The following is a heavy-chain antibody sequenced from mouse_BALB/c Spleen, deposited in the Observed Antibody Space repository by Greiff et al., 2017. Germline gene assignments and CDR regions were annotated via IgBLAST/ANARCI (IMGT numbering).Heavy chain of an antibody. CDR3: ARVGRVYYDYDYAMDY. V-gene: IGHV1-14*01. CDR1: GYTFTSYV. J-gene: IGHJ4*01. Sequence: VQLKQSGPELVKPGASVKMSCKASGYTFTSYVMHWVKQKPGQGLEWIGYINPYNDGTKYNEKFKGKATLTSDKSSSTAYMELSSLTSEDSAVYYCARVGRVYYDYDYAMDYWGQGTSVTVSS. CDR2: INPYNDGT. D-gene: IGHD2-4*01.